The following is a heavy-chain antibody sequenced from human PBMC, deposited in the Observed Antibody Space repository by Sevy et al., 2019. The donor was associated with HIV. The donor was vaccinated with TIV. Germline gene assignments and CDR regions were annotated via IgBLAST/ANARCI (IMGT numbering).Heavy chain of an antibody. J-gene: IGHJ4*02. Sequence: GGCLRLSCAASGFSFNTYTFYWVRQAPGEGLEWISSISSSGVYEYYADSVRVRFTISRDNAKNSLSRQMNGLRVEDTGYSYCARVPDSGGRGRADYWGQGTRVTVSS. CDR2: ISSSGVYE. V-gene: IGHV3-21*01. D-gene: IGHD1-26*01. CDR3: ARVPDSGGRGRADY. CDR1: GFSFNTYT.